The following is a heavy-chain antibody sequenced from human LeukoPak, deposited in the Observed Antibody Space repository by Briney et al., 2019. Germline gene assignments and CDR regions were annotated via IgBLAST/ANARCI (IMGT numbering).Heavy chain of an antibody. J-gene: IGHJ4*02. CDR2: ISWNSGSI. Sequence: GRSLRLSCAASGFTFDDYAMHWVRQAPGKGLEWVSGISWNSGSIGYADSVKGRFTISRDNSKNTLYLQMNSLRAEDTAVYYCASSIAARHFDYWGQGTLVTVSS. CDR3: ASSIAARHFDY. D-gene: IGHD6-6*01. V-gene: IGHV3-9*01. CDR1: GFTFDDYA.